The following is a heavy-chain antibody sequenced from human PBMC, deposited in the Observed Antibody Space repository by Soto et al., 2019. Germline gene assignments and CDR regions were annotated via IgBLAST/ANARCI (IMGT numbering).Heavy chain of an antibody. CDR3: ATEEEQHPALDP. J-gene: IGHJ5*02. Sequence: ASVKVSCTASGYTFTGYYMHWVLQAPGQGLEWMGWINPNSGGTNYAQKFQGRVTMTRDTSISTAYMELSRLRSDDTAVYYCATEEEQHPALDPWGQGTMVNVSS. CDR2: INPNSGGT. V-gene: IGHV1-2*02. CDR1: GYTFTGYY. D-gene: IGHD6-13*01.